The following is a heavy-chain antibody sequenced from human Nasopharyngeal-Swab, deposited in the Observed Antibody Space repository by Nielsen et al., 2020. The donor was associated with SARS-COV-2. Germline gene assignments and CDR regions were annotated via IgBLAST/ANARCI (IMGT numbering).Heavy chain of an antibody. CDR1: GFTINSFA. CDR2: ISYDGNNK. J-gene: IGHJ6*02. D-gene: IGHD3-10*01. Sequence: GESLKISCAASGFTINSFAMHWVRQAPGKGLEWVAVISYDGNNKYYADSVKGRFTISSDNSKNTVYLQMNSLRPEDTAVYYCARDVASGFGELFPLLRGLDIWGHGTTVTVSS. CDR3: ARDVASGFGELFPLLRGLDI. V-gene: IGHV3-30-3*01.